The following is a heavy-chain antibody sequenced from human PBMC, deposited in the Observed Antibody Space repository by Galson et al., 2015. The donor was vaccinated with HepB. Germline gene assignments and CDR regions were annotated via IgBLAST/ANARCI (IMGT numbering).Heavy chain of an antibody. CDR1: GGTFSSYT. D-gene: IGHD2-15*01. V-gene: IGHV1-69*04. J-gene: IGHJ6*02. Sequence: SVKVSCKASGGTFSSYTISWVRQARGQGLEWMGRIIPILGIANYAQKFQGRVTITADKSTSTAYMELSSLRSEDTAVYYCARDRQPNCSGGSCYQGGMDVWGQGTTVTVSS. CDR2: IIPILGIA. CDR3: ARDRQPNCSGGSCYQGGMDV.